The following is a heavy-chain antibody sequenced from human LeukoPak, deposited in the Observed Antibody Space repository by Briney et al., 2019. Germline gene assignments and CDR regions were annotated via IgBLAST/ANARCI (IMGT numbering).Heavy chain of an antibody. CDR1: RYTFTGYY. Sequence: ASVKVSFKASRYTFTGYYIHWVRQAPGQGLEWMGWINPNSGGTNYAQKFQGRVTMTRDTSINTAYMELSRLRSDDTAVYYCARAVAAAGTGAEYFQHLVQGTLVTVSS. D-gene: IGHD6-13*01. V-gene: IGHV1-2*02. CDR3: ARAVAAAGTGAEYFQH. CDR2: INPNSGGT. J-gene: IGHJ1*01.